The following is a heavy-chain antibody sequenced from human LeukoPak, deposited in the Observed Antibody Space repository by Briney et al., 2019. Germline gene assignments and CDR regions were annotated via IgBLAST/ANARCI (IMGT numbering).Heavy chain of an antibody. CDR3: ARIPRNYYDSSGHFDY. CDR1: GFTFSSYW. CDR2: IKQDGSEK. V-gene: IGHV3-7*01. D-gene: IGHD3-22*01. Sequence: GGSLRLSCAASGFTFSSYWMSWVRQAPGKGLEWVANIKQDGSEKYYVDSVKGRFTISRDNAKNSLYLQMNSLRAEDTAVYYCARIPRNYYDSSGHFDYWDQGTLVTVSS. J-gene: IGHJ4*02.